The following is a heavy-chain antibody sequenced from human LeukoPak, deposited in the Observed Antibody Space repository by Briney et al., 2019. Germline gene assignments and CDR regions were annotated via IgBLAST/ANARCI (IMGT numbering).Heavy chain of an antibody. D-gene: IGHD1-1*01. CDR1: GFTFSTYG. CDR3: AKSPGTTGWFDP. CDR2: ISGSGATI. V-gene: IGHV3-23*01. J-gene: IGHJ5*02. Sequence: GGSLRLSCAASGFTFSTYGMSGVRQAPGKGLEWVSGISGSGATIYYADSVKGRFTISRDNSKNTLYLQMNSLRAEDTAVYYCAKSPGTTGWFDPWGQGTLVTVSS.